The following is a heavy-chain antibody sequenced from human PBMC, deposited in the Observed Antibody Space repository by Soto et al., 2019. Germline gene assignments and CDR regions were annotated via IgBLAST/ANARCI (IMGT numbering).Heavy chain of an antibody. J-gene: IGHJ6*03. D-gene: IGHD4-4*01. V-gene: IGHV4-31*11. CDR3: ARDGGSTVNRRNNYYSYMDV. CDR1: GGSISSGEDY. CDR2: IFSSGST. Sequence: QVQLQESGPGLVKPSETLSLTCAVSGGSISSGEDYWSWIGQRPGKGLEWIGYIFSSGSTFYNPSLKSSVSISRDTSQNHFSLRPSAVTTAHTAIYYFARDGGSTVNRRNNYYSYMDVWGKGKTITVSS.